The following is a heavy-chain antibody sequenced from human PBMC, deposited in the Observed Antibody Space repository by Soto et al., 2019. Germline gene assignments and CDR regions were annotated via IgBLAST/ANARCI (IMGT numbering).Heavy chain of an antibody. J-gene: IGHJ4*02. V-gene: IGHV3-48*02. CDR2: ISSSSNTI. CDR3: ARDYGPFDY. Sequence: AGGSLRLSCTASGFTFSTYNMNWVRQAPGKGLEWVSYISSSSNTIYYTESVKGRFTISRDNAKNSLYLQMNSLRDEETAVYYCARDYGPFDYWGQGTLVTVSS. CDR1: GFTFSTYN. D-gene: IGHD3-10*01.